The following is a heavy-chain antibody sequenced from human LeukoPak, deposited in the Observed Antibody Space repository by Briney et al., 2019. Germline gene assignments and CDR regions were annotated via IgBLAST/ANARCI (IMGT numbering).Heavy chain of an antibody. J-gene: IGHJ3*01. CDR1: GGSISSSSYY. CDR3: ARHCCTGPSKRVFDF. Sequence: PSETLSLTCTVSGGSISSSSYYWGWIRQPPGKGLEWIGNIYYSGGTYYNPSLRSRVAVSVDTSNNQFSLRLSSVTAADTAVYHCARHCCTGPSKRVFDFWGQGTMVTVSS. CDR2: IYYSGGT. V-gene: IGHV4-39*01. D-gene: IGHD2-8*02.